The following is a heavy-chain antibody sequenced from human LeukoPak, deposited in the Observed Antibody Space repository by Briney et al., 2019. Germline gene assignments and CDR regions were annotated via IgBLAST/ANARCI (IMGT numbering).Heavy chain of an antibody. V-gene: IGHV3-48*01. J-gene: IGHJ4*02. Sequence: GGSLRLSCAASGFIFGDYTVNWVRQAQRKGLERISYISRTSSTIYYADSVKGRFTISRDNAKNSLYLQMNGLRAEDTAVYYCARGLGDTFFDYWGQGTLVAVSS. CDR2: ISRTSSTI. CDR3: ARGLGDTFFDY. D-gene: IGHD3-16*01. CDR1: GFIFGDYT.